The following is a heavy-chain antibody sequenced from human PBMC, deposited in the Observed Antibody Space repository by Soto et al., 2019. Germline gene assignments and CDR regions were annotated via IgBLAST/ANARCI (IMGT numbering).Heavy chain of an antibody. V-gene: IGHV1-69*13. CDR3: AREGSGYNF. CDR2: IVPVFGRP. CDR1: GGSFSNFG. D-gene: IGHD5-12*01. Sequence: SGKVSVKASGGSFSNFGISWVRQAPGQGLEWMGGIVPVFGRPNYAQRFRGRLTITADESTSTGYMELTSLRSDDTAVYYCAREGSGYNFWGQGTQVTVSS. J-gene: IGHJ4*02.